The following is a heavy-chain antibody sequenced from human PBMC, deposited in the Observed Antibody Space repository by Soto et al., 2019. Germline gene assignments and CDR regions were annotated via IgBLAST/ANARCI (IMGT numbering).Heavy chain of an antibody. V-gene: IGHV4-31*03. J-gene: IGHJ6*02. CDR2: IYYSGST. CDR1: GGSISSGGYY. D-gene: IGHD7-27*01. CDR3: ARDSNWGSGVMDV. Sequence: QVQLQESGPGLVKPSQTLSLTCTVSGGSISSGGYYWSWIRQHPGKGLEWIGYIYYSGSTYYNPYLKSRVTISVDTSKNQFSLKLSSVTAADTAVYYCARDSNWGSGVMDVWGQGTTVTVSS.